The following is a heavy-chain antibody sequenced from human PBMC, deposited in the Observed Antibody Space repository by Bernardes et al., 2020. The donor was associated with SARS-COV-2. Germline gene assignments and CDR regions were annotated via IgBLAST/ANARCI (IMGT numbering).Heavy chain of an antibody. Sequence: SEPLSLTCTVSGGSISSGSYYWSWLLQPAGKGLEWIGRIYTSGSTNYNPSLKSRVTISVDTSKNQFSLKLSSVTAADTAVYYCATLRLIQLRPMEYYYYGMDVWGQGTTVTVSS. D-gene: IGHD5-18*01. CDR3: ATLRLIQLRPMEYYYYGMDV. V-gene: IGHV4-61*02. J-gene: IGHJ6*02. CDR1: GGSISSGSYY. CDR2: IYTSGST.